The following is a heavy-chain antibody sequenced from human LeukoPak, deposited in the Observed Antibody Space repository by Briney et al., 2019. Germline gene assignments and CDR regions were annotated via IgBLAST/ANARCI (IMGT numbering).Heavy chain of an antibody. CDR2: ISGSGGST. CDR3: AKAERIYDSSGYYYYYYGMDV. Sequence: PGGSLRLSCAASGFTFSSYAMSWVRQAPGKGLEWVSAISGSGGSTYYADSVKGRFTISRDNSKNTLYLQVNSLRAEDTAVYYCAKAERIYDSSGYYYYYYGMDVWGQGTTVTVSS. J-gene: IGHJ6*02. D-gene: IGHD3-22*01. V-gene: IGHV3-23*01. CDR1: GFTFSSYA.